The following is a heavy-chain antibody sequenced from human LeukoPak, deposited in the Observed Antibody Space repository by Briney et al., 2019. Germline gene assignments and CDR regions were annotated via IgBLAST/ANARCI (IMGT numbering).Heavy chain of an antibody. CDR3: ARDRMVRGVLGLYMDV. CDR2: ISSSSSTI. CDR1: GFTFSSYS. Sequence: GGSLRLSCAASGFTFSSYSMNWVRQAPGKGLEWVSYISSSSSTIYYADSVKGRFTISRDNAKISLYLQMNSLRAEDTAVYYCARDRMVRGVLGLYMDVWGKGTTVTVSS. V-gene: IGHV3-48*01. J-gene: IGHJ6*03. D-gene: IGHD3-10*01.